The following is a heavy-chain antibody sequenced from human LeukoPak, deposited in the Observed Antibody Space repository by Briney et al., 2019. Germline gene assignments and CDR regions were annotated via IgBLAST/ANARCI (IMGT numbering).Heavy chain of an antibody. CDR1: GGTFSSYA. CDR3: ARAAAVGDYFDY. CDR2: IIPILGIA. D-gene: IGHD6-13*01. V-gene: IGHV1-69*04. J-gene: IGHJ4*02. Sequence: GASVKVSCKASGGTFSSYAISWVRQAPGQGLEWMGRIIPILGIANYAQKLQGRVTMTTDTSTSTAYMELRSLRSDDTAVYYCARAAAVGDYFDYWGQGTLVTVSS.